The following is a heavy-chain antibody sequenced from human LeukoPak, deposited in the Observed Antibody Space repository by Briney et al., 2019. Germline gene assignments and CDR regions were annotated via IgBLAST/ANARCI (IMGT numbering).Heavy chain of an antibody. Sequence: GGSLRLFCAPSGFTVMTNHMPWVPYAPGKGLVWVSVVYSDGNTKYAASVQGRFTISRDNCKNTLYLEMNSLSPDDTAVYYCARGVEPLAGNTFAYWGQGTLVTVSS. J-gene: IGHJ4*02. V-gene: IGHV3-53*01. D-gene: IGHD6-19*01. CDR1: GFTVMTNH. CDR2: VYSDGNT. CDR3: ARGVEPLAGNTFAY.